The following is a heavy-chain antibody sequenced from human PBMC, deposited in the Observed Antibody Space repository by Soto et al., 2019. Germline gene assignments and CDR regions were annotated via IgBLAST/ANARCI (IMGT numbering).Heavy chain of an antibody. CDR3: AKEVHCGGGSCYWWEDFDY. D-gene: IGHD2-15*01. Sequence: QVQLVESGGGVVQPGGSLRLSCAASGFIFSSYGMHWVRQAPGKGLEWVAVISYEGSHTYYADSVKGRFTITRDNSKNTMYLQMNSLGPEDTAVYYCAKEVHCGGGSCYWWEDFDYWGQGTLLTVSS. J-gene: IGHJ4*02. CDR1: GFIFSSYG. CDR2: ISYEGSHT. V-gene: IGHV3-30*18.